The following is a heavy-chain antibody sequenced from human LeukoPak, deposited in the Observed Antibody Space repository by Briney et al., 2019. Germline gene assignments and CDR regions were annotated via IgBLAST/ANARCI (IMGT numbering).Heavy chain of an antibody. CDR1: GGSISSGSYY. D-gene: IGHD2-2*01. Sequence: PSETLSLTCTVSGGSISSGSYYWSWIRQPAGKGLEWIGRIYTSGSTNYNPSLKSRVTISVDTSKNQFSLKLSSVTAADTAVYYCAREKIVVVPAADVSYFDYWGQGTLVTVSS. CDR3: AREKIVVVPAADVSYFDY. J-gene: IGHJ4*02. CDR2: IYTSGST. V-gene: IGHV4-61*02.